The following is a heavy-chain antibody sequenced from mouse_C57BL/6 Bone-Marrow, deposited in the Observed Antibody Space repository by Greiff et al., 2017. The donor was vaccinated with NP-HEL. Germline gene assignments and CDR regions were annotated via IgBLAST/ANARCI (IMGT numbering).Heavy chain of an antibody. CDR3: ARQDYYGSSSYYFDY. D-gene: IGHD1-1*01. CDR2: ISNGGGSP. J-gene: IGHJ2*01. Sequence: EVQVVESGGGLVQPGGSLKLSCAASGFTFSDYYMYWVRQTPEKRLEWVAYISNGGGSPYYPDTVKGRFTISRDNAKNTLYLQMSRLKSEDTAMYYCARQDYYGSSSYYFDYWGQGTTLTVSS. CDR1: GFTFSDYY. V-gene: IGHV5-12*01.